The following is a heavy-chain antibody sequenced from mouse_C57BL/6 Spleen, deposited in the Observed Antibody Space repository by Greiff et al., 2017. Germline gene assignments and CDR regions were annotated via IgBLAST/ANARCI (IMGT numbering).Heavy chain of an antibody. CDR3: ARAPSSGYAMEY. D-gene: IGHD3-2*02. V-gene: IGHV14-2*01. CDR2: IDPEDGET. J-gene: IGHJ4*01. CDR1: GFNIKDYY. Sequence: VQLQQSGAELVKPGASVKLSCTASGFNIKDYYMHWVKQRTEQGLEWIGRIDPEDGETKYAPKFPGKATITADTSSNTAYLQLSSLTSEDAAVYYCARAPSSGYAMEYWGKGTSVTVA.